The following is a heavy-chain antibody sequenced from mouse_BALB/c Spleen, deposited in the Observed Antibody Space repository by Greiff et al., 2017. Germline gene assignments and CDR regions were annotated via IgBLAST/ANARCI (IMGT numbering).Heavy chain of an antibody. CDR3: ARHEDRKNYGSSFYWYFDV. J-gene: IGHJ1*01. CDR2: FYPGSGSI. D-gene: IGHD1-1*01. Sequence: QVQLQQSGAELVKPGASVKLSCKASGYTFTEYTIHWVKQRSGQGLEWIGWFYPGSGSIKYNEKFKDKATLTADKSSSTVYMELSRLTSEDSAVYFCARHEDRKNYGSSFYWYFDVWGAGTTVTVSS. V-gene: IGHV1-62-2*01. CDR1: GYTFTEYT.